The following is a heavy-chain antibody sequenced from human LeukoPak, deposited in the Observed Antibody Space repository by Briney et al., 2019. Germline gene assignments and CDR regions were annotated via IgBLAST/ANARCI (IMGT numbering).Heavy chain of an antibody. D-gene: IGHD2-2*01. CDR1: GFTFSSYS. CDR2: ISSSSSYI. V-gene: IGHV3-21*01. Sequence: GGFLRLSCAASGFTFSSYSMNWVRQAPGKGLEWVSSISSSSSYIYYADSVKGRFTISRDNAKNSLYLQMNSLRAEDTAVYYCARDPGFGVVPVFDPWAREPWSPSPQ. J-gene: IGHJ5*02. CDR3: ARDPGFGVVPVFDP.